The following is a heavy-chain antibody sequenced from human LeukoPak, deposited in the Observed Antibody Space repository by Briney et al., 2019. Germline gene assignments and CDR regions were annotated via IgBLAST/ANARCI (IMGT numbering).Heavy chain of an antibody. J-gene: IGHJ4*02. V-gene: IGHV4-39*01. CDR1: GGSISSSSYY. D-gene: IGHD6-19*01. CDR3: ARLAYKRTIAVAAADY. Sequence: PSETLSLTCTVSGGSISSSSYYWGWIRQPPGKGLEWIGSIYYSGSTYYNPFLKSRVTISVDTSKNQFSLKLSSVTAADTAVYYCARLAYKRTIAVAAADYWGQGTLVTVSS. CDR2: IYYSGST.